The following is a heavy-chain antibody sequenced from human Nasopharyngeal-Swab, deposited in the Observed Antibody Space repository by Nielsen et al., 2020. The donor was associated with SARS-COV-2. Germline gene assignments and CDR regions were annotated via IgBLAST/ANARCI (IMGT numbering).Heavy chain of an antibody. CDR2: FDPEDGET. D-gene: IGHD1-26*01. J-gene: IGHJ4*02. Sequence: ASLKVSCQGSGYTLTELSMHWVRQAPGKGLEWVGGFDPEDGETIYAQKFQGRVTMTEDTSTDTAYMELSSLTSEDTAVYYCTTVAGSYGRFDYWGQGTLVTVSS. V-gene: IGHV1-24*01. CDR1: GYTLTELS. CDR3: TTVAGSYGRFDY.